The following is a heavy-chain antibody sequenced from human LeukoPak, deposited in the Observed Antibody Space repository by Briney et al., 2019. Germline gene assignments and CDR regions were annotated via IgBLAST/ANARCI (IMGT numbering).Heavy chain of an antibody. CDR1: GGSISSSSYY. D-gene: IGHD3-9*01. V-gene: IGHV4-39*07. J-gene: IGHJ5*02. CDR2: IYYSGST. CDR3: ARINFDWLGGCFWFDP. Sequence: PSETLSLTCTVSGGSISSSSYYWGWIRQPPGKGLEWIGSIYYSGSTYYNPSLKSRVTISVDTSKNQFSLKLSSVTAADTAVYYCARINFDWLGGCFWFDPWGQGTLVTVSS.